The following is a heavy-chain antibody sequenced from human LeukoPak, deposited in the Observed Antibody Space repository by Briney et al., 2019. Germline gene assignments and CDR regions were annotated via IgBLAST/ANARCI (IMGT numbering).Heavy chain of an antibody. D-gene: IGHD2-15*01. V-gene: IGHV3-23*01. CDR2: ISGSGGST. CDR1: GFTFSSYA. CDR3: ATEGGPPIERY. J-gene: IGHJ4*02. Sequence: GGSLRLSCAASGFTFSSYAMSWVRQAPGKGLEWVSAISGSGGSTYYADSVKGRFTISRDNSKNTLFLQMNSLRAEDTAVYYCATEGGPPIERYWGQGTLVTVSS.